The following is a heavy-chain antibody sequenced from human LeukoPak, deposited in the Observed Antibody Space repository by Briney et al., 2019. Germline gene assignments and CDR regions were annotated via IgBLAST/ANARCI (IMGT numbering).Heavy chain of an antibody. J-gene: IGHJ6*03. CDR3: AREDWVPDCSGGSCYYMDA. CDR2: INWNGGST. CDR1: GFTFADYG. V-gene: IGHV3-20*04. D-gene: IGHD2-15*01. Sequence: PGGSLRLSCAASGFTFADYGMSWVRQAPGKGLEWVSGINWNGGSTGYADSVKGRFTISGDNAKNSLYLQMNSLRAEDTALYYCAREDWVPDCSGGSCYYMDAWGKGTTVTVSS.